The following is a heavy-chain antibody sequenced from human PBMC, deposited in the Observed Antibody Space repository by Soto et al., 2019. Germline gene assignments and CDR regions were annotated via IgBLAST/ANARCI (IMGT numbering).Heavy chain of an antibody. CDR2: ISTTSTYT. CDR3: ARGAVSRQHFYYGFDV. CDR1: GFTFSESF. V-gene: IGHV3-11*06. J-gene: IGHJ6*01. Sequence: GGSLRLPCAASGFTFSESFMSWIRQAPGKGLEWVASISTTSTYTDYAASVKGRVTVSRDNSKKVLFLQLNSLRDEDTAVYYCARGAVSRQHFYYGFDVWGQGTTVTVSS. D-gene: IGHD3-3*02.